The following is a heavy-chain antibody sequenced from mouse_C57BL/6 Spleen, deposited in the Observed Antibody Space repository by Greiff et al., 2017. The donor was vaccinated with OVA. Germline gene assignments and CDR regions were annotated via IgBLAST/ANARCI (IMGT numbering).Heavy chain of an antibody. CDR3: ARSHYSNGFAY. D-gene: IGHD2-5*01. V-gene: IGHV1-80*01. CDR2: IYPGDGDT. Sequence: VQLQQSGAELVKPGASVKISYAFSSYWMNWVKQRPGKGLEWIGQIYPGDGDTNYNGKFKGKATLTADKSSSTAYMQLSSLTSEDSAVYFCARSHYSNGFAYWGQGTLVTVSA. CDR1: AFSSYW. J-gene: IGHJ3*01.